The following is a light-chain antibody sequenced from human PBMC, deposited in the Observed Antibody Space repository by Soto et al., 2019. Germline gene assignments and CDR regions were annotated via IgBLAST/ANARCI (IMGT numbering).Light chain of an antibody. Sequence: QSVLTQPRSVSGSPGQSVTISCTGTDVGYCDYVSWYQQHPGQAPKLMIYDATKRPSGVPARVSGSKSGDTASLTISGLQAEDEADYYCCSYVGSSTYVFGTGTKVTVL. CDR2: DAT. V-gene: IGLV2-11*01. CDR3: CSYVGSSTYV. J-gene: IGLJ1*01. CDR1: DVGYCDY.